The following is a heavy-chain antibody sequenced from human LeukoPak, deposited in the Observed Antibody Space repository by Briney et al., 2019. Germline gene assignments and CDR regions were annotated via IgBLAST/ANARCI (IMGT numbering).Heavy chain of an antibody. CDR2: IYYSGST. Sequence: SETLSLTCTVSGGSISSYYWSWIRQPPGKGLEWIGYIYYSGSTNYNPSLKSRVTISVDTSKTQFSLKLSSGTAADTAVYYCARDSGYSYALDYWGQGTLVTVSS. V-gene: IGHV4-59*01. D-gene: IGHD5-18*01. CDR3: ARDSGYSYALDY. CDR1: GGSISSYY. J-gene: IGHJ4*02.